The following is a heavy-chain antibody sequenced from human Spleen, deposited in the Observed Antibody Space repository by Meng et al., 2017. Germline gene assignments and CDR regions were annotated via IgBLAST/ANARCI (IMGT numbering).Heavy chain of an antibody. D-gene: IGHD6-19*01. Sequence: QVQLQQSGPGLVKPSQTLSLTCAISGDSVSSNTAAWNWIRQSPSRGLEWLGRTYYRSEWYNDYAVSVQGRITINADTSMNQFSLQLNSVTPEDTAVYYCAHGWAFDYWGQGTLVTVSS. CDR1: GDSVSSNTAA. CDR2: TYYRSEWYN. J-gene: IGHJ4*02. CDR3: AHGWAFDY. V-gene: IGHV6-1*01.